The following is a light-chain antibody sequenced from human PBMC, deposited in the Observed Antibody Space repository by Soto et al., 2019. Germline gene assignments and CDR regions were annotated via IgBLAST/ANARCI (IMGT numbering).Light chain of an antibody. CDR3: QQYSSYWT. CDR1: QSISSW. J-gene: IGKJ1*01. Sequence: DIQMTQSPSTLSASVGDRVTITCRASQSISSWLAWYQQKPGKAPKLLIYDTSSLESGVPSRFSGSGSGTEFTLTISSLQPDDFAIYYCQQYSSYWTFGQGTKGEIK. CDR2: DTS. V-gene: IGKV1-5*01.